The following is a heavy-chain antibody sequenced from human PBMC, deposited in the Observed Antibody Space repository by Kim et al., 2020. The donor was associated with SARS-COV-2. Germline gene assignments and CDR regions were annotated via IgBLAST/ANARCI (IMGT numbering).Heavy chain of an antibody. CDR2: SGDA. J-gene: IGHJ4*02. CDR3: ARGVEH. V-gene: IGHV4-30-2*04. Sequence: SGDAFYTPSLKSRVSISVDTSKNHFSLKLTSVTAADTAVYYCARGVEHWGQGTLVTVSS.